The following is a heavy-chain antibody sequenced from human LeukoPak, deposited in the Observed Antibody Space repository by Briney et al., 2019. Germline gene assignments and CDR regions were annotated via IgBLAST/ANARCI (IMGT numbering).Heavy chain of an antibody. Sequence: SETLSLTCTVSGGSISGYYWSWIRQPQGKGLEWIGYIFYSGSTSYNPSLKSRVTVSLDTSKNQFSLKLSSVTAADTAVYYCARSHGSGSYYHMDVWGKGTTVTVSS. J-gene: IGHJ6*03. CDR2: IFYSGST. CDR3: ARSHGSGSYYHMDV. D-gene: IGHD3-10*01. CDR1: GGSISGYY. V-gene: IGHV4-59*01.